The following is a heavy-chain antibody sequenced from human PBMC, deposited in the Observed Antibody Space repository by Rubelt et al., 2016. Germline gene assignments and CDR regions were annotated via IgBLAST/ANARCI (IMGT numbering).Heavy chain of an antibody. CDR3: AKPARLDYGINAEYFQH. Sequence: FTFSSYAMHWVRQAPGKGLEYVSAISSNGGSTYYADSVKGRFTISRDNSKNTLYLQMRSLRAEDTAVYYCAKPARLDYGINAEYFQHWGQGTLVTVSS. J-gene: IGHJ1*01. D-gene: IGHD4-17*01. CDR1: FTFSSYA. V-gene: IGHV3-64D*06. CDR2: ISSNGGST.